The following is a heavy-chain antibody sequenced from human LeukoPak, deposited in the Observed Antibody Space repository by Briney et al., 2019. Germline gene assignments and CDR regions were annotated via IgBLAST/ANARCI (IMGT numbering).Heavy chain of an antibody. V-gene: IGHV3-30*18. J-gene: IGHJ4*02. CDR2: ISYDGSNK. CDR3: AKDLDEY. Sequence: PGRSLRLSCAASGFTFSSYGMHWVRQAPGKGLEWVAVISYDGSNKNYADSVKGRFTISRDNSKNTLYLQMNSLRAEDTAVYYCAKDLDEYWGQGTLVTVSS. D-gene: IGHD3-3*01. CDR1: GFTFSSYG.